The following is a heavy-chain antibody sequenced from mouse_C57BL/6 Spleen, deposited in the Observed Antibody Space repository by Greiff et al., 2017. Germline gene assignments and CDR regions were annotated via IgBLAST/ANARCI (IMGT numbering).Heavy chain of an antibody. J-gene: IGHJ1*03. D-gene: IGHD2-5*01. CDR1: GYSITSGYY. CDR3: ARDGSSLYYSNYEWYFDV. V-gene: IGHV3-6*01. CDR2: ISYDGSN. Sequence: EVKLLESGPGLVKPSQSLSLTCSVTGYSITSGYYWNWIRQFPGNKLEWMGYISYDGSNNYNPSLKNRISITRDTSKNQFFLKLNSVTTEDTATYYCARDGSSLYYSNYEWYFDVWGTGTTVTVSS.